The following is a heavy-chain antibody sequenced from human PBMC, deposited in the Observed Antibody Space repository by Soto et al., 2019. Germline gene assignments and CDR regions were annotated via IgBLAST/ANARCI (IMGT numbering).Heavy chain of an antibody. CDR3: AKDLIAARDYYYGMDV. CDR2: ISYDGSNK. CDR1: GFTFSSYG. J-gene: IGHJ6*02. D-gene: IGHD6-6*01. Sequence: GGSLRLSCAASGFTFSSYGMHWVRQAPGKGLEGVAVISYDGSNKYYADSVKGRFTISRDNSKNTLYLQMNSLRAEDTAVYYCAKDLIAARDYYYGMDVWGQGTTVTVSS. V-gene: IGHV3-30*18.